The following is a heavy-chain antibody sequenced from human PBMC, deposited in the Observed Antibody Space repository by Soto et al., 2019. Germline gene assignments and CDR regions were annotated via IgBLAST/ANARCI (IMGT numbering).Heavy chain of an antibody. CDR3: ARDAKVHYRSLTGY. CDR2: ISYDGSNK. V-gene: IGHV3-30-3*01. J-gene: IGHJ4*02. CDR1: GFTFSSYA. D-gene: IGHD1-26*01. Sequence: QVQLVESGGGVVQPGRSLRLSCAASGFTFSSYAMHWVRQAPGKGLEWVVVISYDGSNKYYADSVKGRFTISRDNSKNTLYLQMNSLRAEDTAVYYCARDAKVHYRSLTGYWGQGTLVTVSS.